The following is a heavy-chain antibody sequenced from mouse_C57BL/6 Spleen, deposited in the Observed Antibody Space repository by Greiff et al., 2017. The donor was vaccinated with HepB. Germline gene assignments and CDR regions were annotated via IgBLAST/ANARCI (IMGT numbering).Heavy chain of an antibody. CDR1: GYAFSSSW. J-gene: IGHJ3*01. CDR3: ASPRGDYYGTWFAY. V-gene: IGHV1-82*01. D-gene: IGHD1-1*01. Sequence: QVQLQQSGPELVKPGASVKISCKASGYAFSSSWMNWVKQRPGKGLEWIGRIFPGDGDTNYNGKFKGKATLTADKSSSTAYMQLSSLTSEDSAVYFCASPRGDYYGTWFAYWGQGTLVTVSA. CDR2: IFPGDGDT.